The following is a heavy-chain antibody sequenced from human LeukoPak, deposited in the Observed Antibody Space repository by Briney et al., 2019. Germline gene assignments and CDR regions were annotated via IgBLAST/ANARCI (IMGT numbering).Heavy chain of an antibody. CDR3: ARGNGRQQLASKYMDV. D-gene: IGHD6-13*01. J-gene: IGHJ6*03. CDR1: GYTFTSYD. CDR2: MNPNSGNT. V-gene: IGHV1-8*01. Sequence: ASVKVSCKASGYTFTSYDINWVRQATGQGLERMGWMNPNSGNTGYAQKFQGRVTMTRNTSISTAYMELSSLRSEDTAVYYCARGNGRQQLASKYMDVWGKGTTVTVSS.